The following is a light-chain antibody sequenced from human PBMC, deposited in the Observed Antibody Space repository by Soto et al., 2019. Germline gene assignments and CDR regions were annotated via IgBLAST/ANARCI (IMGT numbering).Light chain of an antibody. CDR1: QSVSSNY. CDR3: QQYGSSPWT. J-gene: IGKJ1*01. CDR2: GAS. V-gene: IGKV3-20*01. Sequence: EIVLTQSPGTLSLSPGERATLSCRASQSVSSNYLAWYQQNPGQAPRLLIYGASSRATGIPDRFSGSGSGTDCTLTISRLEPEDFAVYYCQQYGSSPWTVGQGTKVEIK.